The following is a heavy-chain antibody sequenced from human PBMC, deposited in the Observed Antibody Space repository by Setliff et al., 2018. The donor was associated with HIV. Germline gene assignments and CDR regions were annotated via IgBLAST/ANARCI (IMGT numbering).Heavy chain of an antibody. CDR3: ARVRSGDYVWGSYPDY. J-gene: IGHJ4*02. D-gene: IGHD3-16*02. Sequence: SETLSLTCPVSGDSISGDYWSWIRQPPGKGLEWNGYIYTSGNTNYNPSLKSRVTMSVDTSKNQFPLKVRSVTAADTAVYYCARVRSGDYVWGSYPDYWGQGTLVTVSS. V-gene: IGHV4-4*08. CDR2: IYTSGNT. CDR1: GDSISGDY.